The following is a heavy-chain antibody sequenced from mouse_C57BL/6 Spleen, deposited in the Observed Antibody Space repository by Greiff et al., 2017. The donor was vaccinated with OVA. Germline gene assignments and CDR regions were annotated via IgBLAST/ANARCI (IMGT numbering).Heavy chain of an antibody. CDR2: ISYDGSN. J-gene: IGHJ2*01. CDR3: ARDPGSSPDY. V-gene: IGHV3-6*01. CDR1: GYSITSGYY. D-gene: IGHD1-1*01. Sequence: EVKLQESGPGLVKPSQSLSLTCSVTGYSITSGYYWNWIRQFPGNKLEWMGYISYDGSNNYNPSLKNRISITRDTSKNQFFLKLNSVTTEDTATYYCARDPGSSPDYWGQGTTLTVSS.